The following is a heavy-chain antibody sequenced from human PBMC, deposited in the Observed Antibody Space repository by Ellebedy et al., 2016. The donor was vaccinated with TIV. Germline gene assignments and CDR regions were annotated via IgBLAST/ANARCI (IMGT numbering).Heavy chain of an antibody. Sequence: ASVKVSCKASGYTFTRYYMHWMRQAPGQGLEWMGIIDPSGGSTNYAPQFQGRVTMTRDTSTRTVYMELSSLRSEDTAVYYWATLAGGNPPRREDYWGQGTLVAVTS. CDR2: IDPSGGST. CDR1: GYTFTRYY. CDR3: ATLAGGNPPRREDY. D-gene: IGHD4-23*01. V-gene: IGHV1-46*01. J-gene: IGHJ4*02.